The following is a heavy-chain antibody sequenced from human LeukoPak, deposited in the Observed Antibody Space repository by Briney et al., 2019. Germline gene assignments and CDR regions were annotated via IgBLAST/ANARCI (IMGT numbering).Heavy chain of an antibody. V-gene: IGHV3-48*03. CDR1: GFTFSSYE. D-gene: IGHD4-17*01. CDR2: ISSSGSTI. Sequence: GGSLGLSCAASGFTFSSYEMNWVRQAPGKGLEWVSYISSSGSTIYYADSVKGRFTISRDNSKNTLYLQMNSLRAEDTAVYYCAKERSLPWFDPWGQGTLVTVSS. J-gene: IGHJ5*02. CDR3: AKERSLPWFDP.